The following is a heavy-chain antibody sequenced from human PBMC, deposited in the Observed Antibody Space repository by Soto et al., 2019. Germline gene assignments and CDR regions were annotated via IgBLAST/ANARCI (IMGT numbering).Heavy chain of an antibody. V-gene: IGHV1-8*02. CDR3: TRAYGAETFDF. Sequence: ASVKVSCKASGYTFNNYDIHWVRQAPGHGLEWMGWMNPNSGNTGYAQNFRGRVTMTQNTAIGTAYMELSSLRSDNTATYYCTRAYGAETFDFWGQGTRVTVSS. J-gene: IGHJ5*01. D-gene: IGHD3-10*01. CDR1: GYTFNNYD. CDR2: MNPNSGNT.